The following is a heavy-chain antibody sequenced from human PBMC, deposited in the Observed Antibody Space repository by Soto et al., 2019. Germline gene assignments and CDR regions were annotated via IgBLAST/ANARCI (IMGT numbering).Heavy chain of an antibody. J-gene: IGHJ4*02. V-gene: IGHV1-18*04. CDR3: AREGENAGAY. CDR1: GYTFINFG. CDR2: IRGYNGDT. Sequence: ASVKVSCKTSGYTFINFGITWVRQAPGQGLEWVGKIRGYNGDTNYAPKLQGRVTMTTDTSTSTAYLELRTLRSDDTAVYYCAREGENAGAYWGQGVLVTVSS. D-gene: IGHD3-10*01.